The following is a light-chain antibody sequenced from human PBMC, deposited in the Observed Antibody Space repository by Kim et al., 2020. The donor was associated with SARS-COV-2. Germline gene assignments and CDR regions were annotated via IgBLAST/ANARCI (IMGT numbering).Light chain of an antibody. CDR2: GAS. Sequence: EIVMTQSPATLSVSPGERATLSCRASQSVSSNLAWYQQKPGQAPRLLIYGASTRATGIPARFSGSGSGTEFTLTISSLQSEDFAVYYCQQYTNWPYTFGPGTQLVI. V-gene: IGKV3-15*01. CDR3: QQYTNWPYT. J-gene: IGKJ2*01. CDR1: QSVSSN.